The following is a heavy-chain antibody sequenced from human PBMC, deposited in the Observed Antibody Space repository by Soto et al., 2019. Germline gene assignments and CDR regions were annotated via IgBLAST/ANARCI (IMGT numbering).Heavy chain of an antibody. CDR1: GGSISSYY. Sequence: PSETLSLTCTVSGGSISSYYWSWIRQPPGKGLEWIGYIYYSGSTNYNPSLKSRVTISVDTSKNQFSLKLSSVTAADTAVYYCVRGTPPPISIAARRGYYYYMDVWGKGTTVTVSS. D-gene: IGHD6-6*01. CDR2: IYYSGST. V-gene: IGHV4-59*12. CDR3: VRGTPPPISIAARRGYYYYMDV. J-gene: IGHJ6*03.